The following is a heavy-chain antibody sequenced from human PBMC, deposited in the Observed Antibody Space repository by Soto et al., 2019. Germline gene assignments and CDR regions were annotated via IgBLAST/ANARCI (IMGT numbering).Heavy chain of an antibody. V-gene: IGHV3-53*02. J-gene: IGHJ6*02. CDR1: GFTVSSKY. CDR2: IWSAGLI. CDR3: AREAPMYV. Sequence: DVQLVETGGELIQPGGSLRLSCAASGFTVSSKYMSWVRQAPGKGLEWISVIWSAGLIYYADSVRGRFTISRDISKNILYLEMTSLRADDTAVYYCAREAPMYVWGQGTTVTVSS.